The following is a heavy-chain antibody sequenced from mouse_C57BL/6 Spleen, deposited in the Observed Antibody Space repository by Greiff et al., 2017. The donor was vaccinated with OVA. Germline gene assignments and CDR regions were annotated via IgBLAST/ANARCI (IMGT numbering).Heavy chain of an antibody. J-gene: IGHJ4*01. D-gene: IGHD2-5*01. CDR3: ARSSNYDARDY. CDR1: GYTFTSYW. V-gene: IGHV1-61*01. Sequence: QVQLQQPGAELVRPGSSVKLSCKASGYTFTSYWMDWVKQRPGQGLEWIGNIYPSDSETHYNQKFKDKATLTVDKSSSTAYMQLSSLTSEDSAVYYCARSSNYDARDYWGQGTSVTVSS. CDR2: IYPSDSET.